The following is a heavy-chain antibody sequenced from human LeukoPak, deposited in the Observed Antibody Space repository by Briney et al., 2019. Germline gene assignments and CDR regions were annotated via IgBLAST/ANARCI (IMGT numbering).Heavy chain of an antibody. Sequence: PGGSLRLSCAASGFTFSSYSMNWVRQAPGKGLEWVSYISSSSSTIYYADSVKGRFTISRDNAKNSLYLQMNSLRAEDTAVYYCARDQGQPGIQLWPEGFDYWGQGTLVTVSS. CDR3: ARDQGQPGIQLWPEGFDY. CDR2: ISSSSSTI. D-gene: IGHD5-18*01. J-gene: IGHJ4*02. CDR1: GFTFSSYS. V-gene: IGHV3-48*04.